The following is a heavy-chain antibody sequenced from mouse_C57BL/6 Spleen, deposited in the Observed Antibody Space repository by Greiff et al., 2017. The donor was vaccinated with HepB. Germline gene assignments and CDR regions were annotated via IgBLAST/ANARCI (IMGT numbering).Heavy chain of an antibody. D-gene: IGHD2-4*01. CDR3: ARWDYDVPYYAMEY. CDR1: GYAFSSYW. J-gene: IGHJ4*01. Sequence: VQLQESGAELVKPGASVKISCKASGYAFSSYWMNWVKQRPGKGLEWIGQIYPGDGDTNYNGKFKGKATLTADKSSSTAYMQLSSLTSEDSAVYFCARWDYDVPYYAMEYWGQGTSVTVSS. CDR2: IYPGDGDT. V-gene: IGHV1-80*01.